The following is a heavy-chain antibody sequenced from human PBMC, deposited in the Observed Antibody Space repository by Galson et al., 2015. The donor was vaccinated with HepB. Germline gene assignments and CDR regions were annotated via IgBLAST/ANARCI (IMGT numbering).Heavy chain of an antibody. CDR3: ARDLGDIMARIFFDY. J-gene: IGHJ4*02. V-gene: IGHV1-18*04. CDR2: ISAYNGNTNT. CDR1: GYTFTDFG. Sequence: SVKVSCKASGYTFTDFGISWVRQAPGQGLEWMGWISAYNGNTNTNYAQKFQGRVTMTTDTSTSTAYMELRSLRSDDTAVYYCARDLGDIMARIFFDYWGQGTLVTVSS. D-gene: IGHD5-12*01.